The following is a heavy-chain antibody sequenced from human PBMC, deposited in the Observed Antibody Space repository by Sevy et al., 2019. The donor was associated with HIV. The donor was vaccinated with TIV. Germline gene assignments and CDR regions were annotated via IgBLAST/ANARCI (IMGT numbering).Heavy chain of an antibody. Sequence: ETLSLTCAVSGGSISSSNWWTWVRQSPGKGLEWIGEIHHAGSAKYNPSLQSRVTISVDKSNNQFSLKLNSVTAADSAVYYCARDPGAAASKGDLDYWGHGIKVTVSS. CDR1: GGSISSSNW. CDR3: ARDPGAAASKGDLDY. V-gene: IGHV4-4*02. D-gene: IGHD6-13*01. J-gene: IGHJ4*01. CDR2: IHHAGSA.